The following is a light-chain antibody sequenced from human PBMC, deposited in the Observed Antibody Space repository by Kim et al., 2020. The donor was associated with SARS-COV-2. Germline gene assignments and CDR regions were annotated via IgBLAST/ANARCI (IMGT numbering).Light chain of an antibody. CDR1: QDISVW. V-gene: IGKV1-5*03. CDR3: QQYNTPPYS. J-gene: IGKJ2*03. Sequence: DIHMTQSPSTLSASVGDRVTITCRASQDISVWLAWYQQRSGNAPELLIYKATILHRGVPSRFSARGSGTEFTLTISSLQPDDSATYYCQQYNTPPYSFGKGTKLEI. CDR2: KAT.